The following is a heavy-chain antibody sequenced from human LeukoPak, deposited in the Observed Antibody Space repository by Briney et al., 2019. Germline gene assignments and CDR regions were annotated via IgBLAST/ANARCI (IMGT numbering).Heavy chain of an antibody. Sequence: GGSLRLSCAASGFTFSSYAMHWVRQAPGKGLEWVAVISYDGSNKYYADSVKGRFTISRDNSKNTLYLQMNSLRAEDTAVYYCAREHVWELAYFDYWGQGTLVTVS. CDR3: AREHVWELAYFDY. CDR1: GFTFSSYA. D-gene: IGHD3-10*01. CDR2: ISYDGSNK. V-gene: IGHV3-30-3*01. J-gene: IGHJ4*02.